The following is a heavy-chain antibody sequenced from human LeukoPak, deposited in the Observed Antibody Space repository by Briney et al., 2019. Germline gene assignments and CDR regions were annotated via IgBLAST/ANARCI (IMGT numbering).Heavy chain of an antibody. J-gene: IGHJ5*02. CDR1: GYTFTGYY. CDR3: ARDNSVGDVAWWFDP. D-gene: IGHD1-26*01. Sequence: ASVKVSCKASGYTFTGYYMHWVRQAPGQGLEWMGWINPNSGGTNYAQKFQGRVTMTRDTSISTAYMELSRLRSDDTAVYYCARDNSVGDVAWWFDPWGQGTLVTVSS. V-gene: IGHV1-2*02. CDR2: INPNSGGT.